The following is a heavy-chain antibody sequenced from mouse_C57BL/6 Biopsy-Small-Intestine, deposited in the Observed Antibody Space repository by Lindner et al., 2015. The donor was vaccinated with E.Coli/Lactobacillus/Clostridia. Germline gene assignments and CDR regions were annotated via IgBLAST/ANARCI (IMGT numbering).Heavy chain of an antibody. Sequence: VQLQESGAELARPGASLKMSCKASGYTFISYTMHWIKQRPGQGLEWIGCINPRSLYIKFNQKFEDKATLTADTSSTTAYMQLSSLTSEDSAVYFCAREGGLDDYVAMDYWGQGTSVIVSS. V-gene: IGHV1-4*01. CDR1: GYTFISYT. D-gene: IGHD2-4*01. J-gene: IGHJ4*01. CDR3: AREGGLDDYVAMDY. CDR2: INPRSLYI.